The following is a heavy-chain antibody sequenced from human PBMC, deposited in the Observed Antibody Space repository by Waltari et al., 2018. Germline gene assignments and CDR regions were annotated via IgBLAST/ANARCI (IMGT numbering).Heavy chain of an antibody. Sequence: EVQLVESGGGLVKPGGSLRLSCVASGFTFSNAWMNWVRQAPGKGLEWVGRIKSKTDGGTIDYVAPVKGRFTISRDDSKNTLYLQMNSLKTEDTAVYYCRGFLEWLDNSPVDYWGQGTLVTVSS. D-gene: IGHD3-3*01. J-gene: IGHJ4*02. CDR1: GFTFSNAW. CDR2: IKSKTDGGTI. V-gene: IGHV3-15*07. CDR3: RGFLEWLDNSPVDY.